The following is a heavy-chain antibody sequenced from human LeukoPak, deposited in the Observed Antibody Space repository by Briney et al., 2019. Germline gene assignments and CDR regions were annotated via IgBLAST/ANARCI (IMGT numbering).Heavy chain of an antibody. D-gene: IGHD1-26*01. CDR1: GFTFSSYG. J-gene: IGHJ4*02. V-gene: IGHV3-64D*09. CDR3: VKDLSGSYTFDY. Sequence: GGSLRLSCSASGFTFSSYGIHWVRQAPGKGLEYVSAISSNGGSTYYADSAKGRFTISRDNSKNTLYLQMSSLRAEDTAIYYCVKDLSGSYTFDYWGQGTLVTVSS. CDR2: ISSNGGST.